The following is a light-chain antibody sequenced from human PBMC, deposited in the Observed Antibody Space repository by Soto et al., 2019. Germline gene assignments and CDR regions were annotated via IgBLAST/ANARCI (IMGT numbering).Light chain of an antibody. CDR2: EVS. J-gene: IGLJ2*01. V-gene: IGLV2-14*01. Sequence: QSVLTQPASVSGSPGQSITISCTGTSSDVGNYNYVSWYQQHPGKAPKLMIYEVSNRPSGVSNRFSGSKSGNTASLTISGLQAEDEADYYCSSYTSSNTVVFGGGTQLTVL. CDR3: SSYTSSNTVV. CDR1: SSDVGNYNY.